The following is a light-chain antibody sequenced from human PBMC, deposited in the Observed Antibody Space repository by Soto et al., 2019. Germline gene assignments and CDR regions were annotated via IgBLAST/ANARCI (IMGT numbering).Light chain of an antibody. CDR1: SSDVGSYNL. Sequence: QSALTQPASVSGSPGQSITISCTGTSSDVGSYNLVSWYQQHPGKAPKLMIYEGSKRHSGVSNRFSGSKSGNTASLTISGLQAEDEADSYCCSYAGSSTFVVFGGGTKVTVL. V-gene: IGLV2-23*03. CDR2: EGS. J-gene: IGLJ2*01. CDR3: CSYAGSSTFVV.